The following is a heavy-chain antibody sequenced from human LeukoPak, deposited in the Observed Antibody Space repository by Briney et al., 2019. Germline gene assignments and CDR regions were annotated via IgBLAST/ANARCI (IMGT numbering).Heavy chain of an antibody. CDR3: ARRGFGVVNHFDY. Sequence: PSETLSLTCTVSGGSVTSGNYYWNWIRQPAGKGLEWIGRIYTNGGASYNPSLKSRVTISIDASKNQFSLKLSSVTAADTAVYYCARRGFGVVNHFDYWGQGTLVTVSS. V-gene: IGHV4-61*02. D-gene: IGHD3-3*01. CDR2: IYTNGGA. CDR1: GGSVTSGNYY. J-gene: IGHJ4*02.